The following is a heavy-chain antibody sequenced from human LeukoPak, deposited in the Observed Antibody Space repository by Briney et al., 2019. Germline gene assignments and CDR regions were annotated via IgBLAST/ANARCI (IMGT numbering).Heavy chain of an antibody. Sequence: GESLKISCKASGYSFSEYWIAWVRQMPGKGLEWMGIVYPGDSDTRYSPSFQGQVTISADQSTSTASLQWSSLKASDTAMYYCARRAVSRVVSTVDAFDYWAQGILDTVS. D-gene: IGHD2-8*02. V-gene: IGHV5-51*01. J-gene: IGHJ4*02. CDR2: VYPGDSDT. CDR3: ARRAVSRVVSTVDAFDY. CDR1: GYSFSEYW.